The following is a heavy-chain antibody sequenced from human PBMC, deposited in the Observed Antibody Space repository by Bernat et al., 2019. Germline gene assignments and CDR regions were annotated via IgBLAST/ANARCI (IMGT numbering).Heavy chain of an antibody. J-gene: IGHJ6*02. D-gene: IGHD5-18*01. V-gene: IGHV3-30*03. CDR1: GFTFSSYG. Sequence: QVQLVESGGGVVQPGRSLRFSCAASGFTFSSYGMHWVRQAPGKGLEWVAVISYDGSNKYYADSVKGRFTISRDNSKNTLYLQMNSLRAEDTAVYYCARDLVDTAMVGKSYYYYGMDVWGQGTTVTVSS. CDR3: ARDLVDTAMVGKSYYYYGMDV. CDR2: ISYDGSNK.